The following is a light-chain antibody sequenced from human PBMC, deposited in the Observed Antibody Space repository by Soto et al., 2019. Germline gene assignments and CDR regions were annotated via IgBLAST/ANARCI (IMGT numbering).Light chain of an antibody. CDR3: QLYGRSPMYT. J-gene: IGKJ2*01. Sequence: EIVLTQSPGTLSLSPGERATLSCRASQGVNSNSLACYQQKPGQAPRLLMYAAANRATGIPDRFSGSGSGTEYTLTISRLEHEDFAVYYCQLYGRSPMYTFGQGTRLEIK. V-gene: IGKV3-20*01. CDR2: AAA. CDR1: QGVNSNS.